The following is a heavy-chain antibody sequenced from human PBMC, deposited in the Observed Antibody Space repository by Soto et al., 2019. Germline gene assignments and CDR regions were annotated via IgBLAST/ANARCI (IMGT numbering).Heavy chain of an antibody. CDR2: ISGSGGST. V-gene: IGHV3-23*01. J-gene: IGHJ6*02. CDR1: GFTFSSYA. D-gene: IGHD3-22*01. Sequence: PWGPLRLSCAASGFTFSSYAMTWVRKGPGKGLEWVSGISGSGGSTYYADSVKGRFTISRDNSKNTMYLQMNSLRAEDTAVYYCAKGVRSYYYYGMDVWGQGTTVTVSS. CDR3: AKGVRSYYYYGMDV.